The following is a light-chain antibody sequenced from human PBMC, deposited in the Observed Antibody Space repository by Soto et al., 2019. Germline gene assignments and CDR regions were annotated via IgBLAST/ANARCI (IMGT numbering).Light chain of an antibody. J-gene: IGLJ2*01. Sequence: QAVVTQEPSLTVSPGRTVTLTCGSSTGAVTSGHYPYWFQQKPGQAPRTLIYDTNNKHSWTPARFSGSLLGGKAALTLSGAQPEDEAEYYCLLSYSGGRYVVFGGGTKLTVL. CDR3: LLSYSGGRYVV. CDR1: TGAVTSGHY. V-gene: IGLV7-46*01. CDR2: DTN.